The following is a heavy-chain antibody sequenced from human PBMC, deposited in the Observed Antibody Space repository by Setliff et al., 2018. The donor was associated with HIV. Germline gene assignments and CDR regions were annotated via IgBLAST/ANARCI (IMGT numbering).Heavy chain of an antibody. V-gene: IGHV4-59*08. J-gene: IGHJ3*02. Sequence: SETLSLTCTVSGVSITSYYWNWIRQPPGKGLEWIGYGHYSGNTKQNPSLRSRVTISVDTSKNQLSLTLHSVSAADTAVYYCARWEAAQKAFDIWGHGTMVTVSS. D-gene: IGHD1-26*01. CDR3: ARWEAAQKAFDI. CDR1: GVSITSYY. CDR2: GHYSGNT.